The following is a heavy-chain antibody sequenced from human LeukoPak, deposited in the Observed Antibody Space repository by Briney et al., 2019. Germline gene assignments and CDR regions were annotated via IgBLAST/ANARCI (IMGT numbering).Heavy chain of an antibody. D-gene: IGHD1-26*01. CDR2: IYYSGST. V-gene: IGHV4-59*01. Sequence: SETLSLTCTVSGGSISSYYWSWIRQPPGKGLEWIGYIYYSGSTNYNPSLKSRVTISVGTSKNQFSLKLSSVTAADTAVYYCARSTISGSYPFGYWGQGTLVTVSS. CDR1: GGSISSYY. J-gene: IGHJ4*02. CDR3: ARSTISGSYPFGY.